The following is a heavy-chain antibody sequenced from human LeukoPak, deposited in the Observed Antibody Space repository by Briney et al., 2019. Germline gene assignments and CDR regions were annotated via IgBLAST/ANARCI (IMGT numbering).Heavy chain of an antibody. D-gene: IGHD3-10*01. CDR1: GFTFSSYE. CDR2: ISSSGSTI. CDR3: AKAANLGSYYSGIQH. J-gene: IGHJ1*01. V-gene: IGHV3-48*03. Sequence: GGSLRLSCAASGFTFSSYEMNWVRQAPGKGLEWVSYISSSGSTIYYADSVKGRFTISRDNAKNSLYLQMNSLRAEDMALYYCAKAANLGSYYSGIQHWGQGTLVTVSS.